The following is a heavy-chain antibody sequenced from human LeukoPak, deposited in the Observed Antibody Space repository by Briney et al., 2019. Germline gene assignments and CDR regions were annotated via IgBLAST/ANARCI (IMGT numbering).Heavy chain of an antibody. CDR3: ASNWGGDEYYFDY. V-gene: IGHV4-59*08. CDR2: IYYSGST. J-gene: IGHJ4*02. Sequence: SETLSLTCTVSGGSISSYYWSWIRQPPGKGLEWIGYIYYSGSTNYNPSLKSRVTISVDTSKNQFSLRLSSVTAADTAVYYCASNWGGDEYYFDYWGQGSLVTVSS. CDR1: GGSISSYY. D-gene: IGHD7-27*01.